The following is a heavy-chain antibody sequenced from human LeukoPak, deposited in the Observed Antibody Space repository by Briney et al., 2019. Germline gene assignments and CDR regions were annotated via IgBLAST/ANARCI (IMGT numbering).Heavy chain of an antibody. V-gene: IGHV3-7*01. CDR2: IKQDGSKK. Sequence: GGSLRLSCVASGFPFSSYWMTWVRQAPGKGLEWVANIKQDGSKKSYVDSVKGRFTISRDNAKNSLYLQMNSLRAEDTAVYYCAKATDAFDIWGQGTMVTVSS. J-gene: IGHJ3*02. CDR3: AKATDAFDI. CDR1: GFPFSSYW.